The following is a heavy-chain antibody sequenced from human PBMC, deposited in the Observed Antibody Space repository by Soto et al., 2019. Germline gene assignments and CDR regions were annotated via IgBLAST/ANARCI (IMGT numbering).Heavy chain of an antibody. CDR2: IYPGDSDT. D-gene: IGHD2-15*01. CDR3: ARHYGGRCDY. V-gene: IGHV5-51*01. Sequence: GESLKISCKASGYSFATNWIGWVRQMPGKGLEWMGIIYPGDSDTRYSPSFQGQVTISADKSISTAYLQWSSLRASDTAMYYCARHYGGRCDYWGQGTLVTVSS. CDR1: GYSFATNW. J-gene: IGHJ4*02.